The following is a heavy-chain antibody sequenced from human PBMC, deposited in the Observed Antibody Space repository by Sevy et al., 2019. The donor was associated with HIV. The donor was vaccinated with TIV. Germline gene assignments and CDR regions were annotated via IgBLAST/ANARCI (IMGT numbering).Heavy chain of an antibody. CDR3: AKDDNQGVESSSFDY. CDR2: ISSDRSTK. CDR1: GFSFSDCA. Sequence: GGSLRLSCAASGFSFSDCAMHWVRQAPGKGLEWVALISSDRSTKFYADSVRGRFTISGDNSKNTLYLQMNSLSADDTAVYYCAKDDNQGVESSSFDYWGQGTLVTVSS. V-gene: IGHV3-30*18. J-gene: IGHJ4*02. D-gene: IGHD1-1*01.